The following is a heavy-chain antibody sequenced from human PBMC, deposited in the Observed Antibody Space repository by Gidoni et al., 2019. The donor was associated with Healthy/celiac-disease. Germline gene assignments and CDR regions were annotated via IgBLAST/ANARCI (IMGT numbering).Heavy chain of an antibody. J-gene: IGHJ6*02. CDR3: ARAQGCSGGSCYPPVDYYYYGMDV. CDR2: IYHSGST. D-gene: IGHD2-15*01. CDR1: GGSISSSNW. Sequence: QVQLQESGPGLVKPSGTLSLTCAVSGGSISSSNWWSWVRQPPGKGLEWIGEIYHSGSTNYNPSLKSRVTISVDKSKNQFSLKLSSVTAADTAVYYWARAQGCSGGSCYPPVDYYYYGMDVWGQGTTVTVSS. V-gene: IGHV4-4*02.